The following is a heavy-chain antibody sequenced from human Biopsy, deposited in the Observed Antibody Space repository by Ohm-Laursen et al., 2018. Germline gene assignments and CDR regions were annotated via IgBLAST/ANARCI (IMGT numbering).Heavy chain of an antibody. CDR3: VGGGKDRPFDY. D-gene: IGHD4-23*01. V-gene: IGHV3-21*01. CDR1: GFTFSTYA. CDR2: ITDRSSHI. J-gene: IGHJ4*02. Sequence: SLRLPCAASGFTFSTYAMNWVRQAPGKGLEWVSSITDRSSHIYYADSVKGRFTIFRDNAKQSLYLQMNSLRDEDTAVYYCVGGGKDRPFDYWGQGILVTVSS.